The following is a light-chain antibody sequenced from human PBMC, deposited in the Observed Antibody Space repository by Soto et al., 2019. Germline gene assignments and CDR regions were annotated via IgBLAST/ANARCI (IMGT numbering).Light chain of an antibody. CDR2: DVS. Sequence: QSALTQPASVSGSPGQSITISCTGTSSDVGGYNYVSWYQQHPGKAPKLMIYDVSNRPSGVSNRFSGSKSGNTASLTSSGLQVEDEADYYCISYTSRSPYVVFGGGTKVTVL. CDR1: SSDVGGYNY. V-gene: IGLV2-14*01. J-gene: IGLJ2*01. CDR3: ISYTSRSPYVV.